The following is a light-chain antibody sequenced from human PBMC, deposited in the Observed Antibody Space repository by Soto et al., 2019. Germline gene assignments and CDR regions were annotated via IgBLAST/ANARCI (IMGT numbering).Light chain of an antibody. CDR3: SSYTSSSTLE. V-gene: IGLV2-14*01. CDR1: SSDVGGYNY. CDR2: EVS. J-gene: IGLJ2*01. Sequence: QSALTQPASVSGSPGQSITISCTGTSSDVGGYNYVSWYQQHPGKAPKLMIYEVSNRPSGVSNRFSGSKSGNTASLTISGLQAEDEADYDCSSYTSSSTLEFGGGTKLTVL.